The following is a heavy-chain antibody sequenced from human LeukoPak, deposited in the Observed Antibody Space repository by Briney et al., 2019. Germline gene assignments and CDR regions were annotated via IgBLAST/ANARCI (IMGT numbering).Heavy chain of an antibody. CDR2: INHSGST. CDR3: ARPYYYGSGSYYTAASYAFDI. CDR1: GGSFSGYY. V-gene: IGHV4-34*01. D-gene: IGHD3-10*01. J-gene: IGHJ3*02. Sequence: SETLSLTCAVYGGSFSGYYWSWIRQPPGKGLEWIGEINHSGSTNYNPSLKSRVTISVDTSKNQFSLKLSSVTAADTAVYYCARPYYYGSGSYYTAASYAFDIWGQGTMVTVSS.